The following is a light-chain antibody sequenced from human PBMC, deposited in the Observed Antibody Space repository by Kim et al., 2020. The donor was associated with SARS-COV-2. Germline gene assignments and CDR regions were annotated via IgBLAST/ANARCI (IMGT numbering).Light chain of an antibody. CDR3: SSYTSSSTYV. CDR1: SSDVGGYNY. J-gene: IGLJ1*01. V-gene: IGLV2-14*01. CDR2: DVS. Sequence: QSALTQPASVSGSPGQSITISCTGTSSDVGGYNYVSWYQQHPVKAPKLMIYDVSKRPSGVSNRFSGSKSGNTASLTISGLQAEDEADYYCSSYTSSSTYVFGTGTKVTVL.